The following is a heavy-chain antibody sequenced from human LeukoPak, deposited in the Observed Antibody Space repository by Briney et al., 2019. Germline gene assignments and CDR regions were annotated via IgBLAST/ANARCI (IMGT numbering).Heavy chain of an antibody. D-gene: IGHD2-21*02. Sequence: SETLSLTCTVSSDSIYSSNYYWGWIRQPPGKGLEWIGSIYYSGSTYYNSSLKSRVTISVDTSKNQFSLRLSSLTAADTAVYYCARAAYCGGDYYLFDYWGQGTLVTVSS. CDR1: SDSIYSSNYY. V-gene: IGHV4-39*01. J-gene: IGHJ4*02. CDR3: ARAAYCGGDYYLFDY. CDR2: IYYSGST.